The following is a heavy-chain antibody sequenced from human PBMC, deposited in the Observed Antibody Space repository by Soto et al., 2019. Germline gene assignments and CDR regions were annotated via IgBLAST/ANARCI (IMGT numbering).Heavy chain of an antibody. J-gene: IGHJ3*02. CDR2: IYYSGST. D-gene: IGHD2-15*01. CDR1: GGSISSGGYY. V-gene: IGHV4-31*03. Sequence: QVQLQESGPGLVKPSQTLSLTSTVSGGSISSGGYYWSWIRQHPGKGLEWIGYIYYSGSTYYNPSLKSRVTISVDTSKNQFSLKLSSVTAADTAVYYCARDCSGGSCYSWAFDIWGQGTMVTVSS. CDR3: ARDCSGGSCYSWAFDI.